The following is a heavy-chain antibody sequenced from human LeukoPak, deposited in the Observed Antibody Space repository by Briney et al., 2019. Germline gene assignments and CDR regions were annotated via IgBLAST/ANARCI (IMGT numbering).Heavy chain of an antibody. CDR3: TYPAADGYHYYNMDV. D-gene: IGHD2-21*01. J-gene: IGHJ6*03. V-gene: IGHV3-66*02. Sequence: GGSLRLSCAASGVVVSDNYMTWVRQAPGQGLEWVSLIKSGGDTTYADSVKGRFTISRDNSKNTLYLQMNSLRVEDTGVYYCTYPAADGYHYYNMDVWGKGTTVTVYS. CDR1: GVVVSDNY. CDR2: IKSGGDT.